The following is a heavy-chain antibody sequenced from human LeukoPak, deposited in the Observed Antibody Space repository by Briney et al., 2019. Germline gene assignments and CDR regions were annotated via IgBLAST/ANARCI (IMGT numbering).Heavy chain of an antibody. CDR1: GGSINSYF. J-gene: IGHJ6*03. CDR3: ARVPRSYYYYYYMDV. V-gene: IGHV4-59*01. CDR2: IYSSGST. Sequence: SETLSLTCTVSGGSINSYFWSWIRQPPGKALEWIGYIYSSGSTSYNPSLKSRVTISVDTSKNQFSLKLSSVTAADTAVYYCARVPRSYYYYYYMDVWGKGTTVTVSS.